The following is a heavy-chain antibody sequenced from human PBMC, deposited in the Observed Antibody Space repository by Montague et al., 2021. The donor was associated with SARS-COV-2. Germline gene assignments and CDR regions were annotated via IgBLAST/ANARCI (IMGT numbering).Heavy chain of an antibody. CDR1: GGSISNYY. CDR2: IYYSGST. V-gene: IGHV4-59*01. J-gene: IGHJ4*01. CDR3: ARVQRGHFHALGVSAHLDY. D-gene: IGHD3-16*01. Sequence: SETLSLTCTVSGGSISNYYWSWIRQPPGKGLEWIGYIYYSGSTNYNPSLKSRVTISVDTSKSQFPLKLSSVTAADTAVYYCARVQRGHFHALGVSAHLDYWGQGTMVTVSS.